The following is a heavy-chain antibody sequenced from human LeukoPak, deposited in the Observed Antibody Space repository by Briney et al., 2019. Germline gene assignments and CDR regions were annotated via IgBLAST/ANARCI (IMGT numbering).Heavy chain of an antibody. D-gene: IGHD3-22*01. Sequence: SETLSLTCTVSGGSISSYYWSWIRQPPGKGLEWIGEINHSGSTNYNPSLKSRVTISVDTSKNQFSLELRSVTAADTAVYYCARGRGVVVRDWFDSWGQGTLVTVSS. CDR2: INHSGST. V-gene: IGHV4-34*01. CDR3: ARGRGVVVRDWFDS. J-gene: IGHJ5*01. CDR1: GGSISSYY.